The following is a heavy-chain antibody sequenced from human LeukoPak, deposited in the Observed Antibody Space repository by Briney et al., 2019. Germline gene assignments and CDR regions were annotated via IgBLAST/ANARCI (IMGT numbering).Heavy chain of an antibody. Sequence: GGSLRLSCAASGFTFSSYAMSWVRQAPGKGLEWVSAISGSGGSTYYADSVKGRFTTSRDNSKNTLYLQMNSLRAEDTAVYYYAKGGIVLMVYAYFDYWGQGTLVTVSS. CDR3: AKGGIVLMVYAYFDY. V-gene: IGHV3-23*01. D-gene: IGHD2-8*01. J-gene: IGHJ4*02. CDR1: GFTFSSYA. CDR2: ISGSGGST.